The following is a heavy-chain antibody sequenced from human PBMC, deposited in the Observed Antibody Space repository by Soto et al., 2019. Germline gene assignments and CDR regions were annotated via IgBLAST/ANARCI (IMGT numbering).Heavy chain of an antibody. CDR2: IWYDGSNK. J-gene: IGHJ3*02. CDR3: ARDEWPSAFDI. V-gene: IGHV3-33*01. CDR1: GFTFSSYG. Sequence: PGGSLRLSCAASGFTFSSYGMHWVRQAPGKGLEWVAVIWYDGSNKYYADSVKGRFTISRDNSKNTLYLQMNSLRAEDTAVYYCARDEWPSAFDIWGQGTMVTVSS. D-gene: IGHD2-8*01.